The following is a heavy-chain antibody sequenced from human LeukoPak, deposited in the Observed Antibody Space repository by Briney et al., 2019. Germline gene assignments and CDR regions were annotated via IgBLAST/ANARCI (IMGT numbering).Heavy chain of an antibody. CDR1: GYTLTELS. D-gene: IGHD2-8*01. J-gene: IGHJ6*03. V-gene: IGHV1-24*01. CDR3: ARGDGYCTTFSCYPIYYYYMDV. CDR2: FDPEDGET. Sequence: ASVKVSCKVSGYTLTELSMHWVRQAPGTGLEWMGGFDPEDGETIYAQKFQGRVTMSRDTSSSTAYMELSRLRSDDTAMYYCARGDGYCTTFSCYPIYYYYMDVWGKGTTVTVSS.